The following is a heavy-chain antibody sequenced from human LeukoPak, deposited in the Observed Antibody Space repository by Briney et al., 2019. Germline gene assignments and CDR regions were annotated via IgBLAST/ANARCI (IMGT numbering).Heavy chain of an antibody. CDR2: IYYSGST. CDR1: GGSVTSTSYF. D-gene: IGHD5-24*01. V-gene: IGHV4-39*07. Sequence: SETLSLTCTVSGGSVTSTSYFWGWVRQPPGKGLEWIGTIYYSGSTNYNPSLKSRVTISVDKSKNQFSLKLSSVTAADTAVYYCARDGGDGYNSGGAFDIWGQGTMVTVSS. CDR3: ARDGGDGYNSGGAFDI. J-gene: IGHJ3*02.